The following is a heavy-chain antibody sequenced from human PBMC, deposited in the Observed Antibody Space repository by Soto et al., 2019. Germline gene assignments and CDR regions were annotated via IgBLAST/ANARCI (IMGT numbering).Heavy chain of an antibody. V-gene: IGHV3-48*01. J-gene: IGHJ4*02. CDR3: ARDGAVDY. D-gene: IGHD3-16*01. Sequence: GGSLRLSCAASGFPFSSYSMNWVRQAPGKGLEWVSYISSSSSTIYYADSVKGRFTISRDNAKNSLYLQMNSLTAEDTAVYYCARDGAVDYWGQGTLVTVSS. CDR2: ISSSSSTI. CDR1: GFPFSSYS.